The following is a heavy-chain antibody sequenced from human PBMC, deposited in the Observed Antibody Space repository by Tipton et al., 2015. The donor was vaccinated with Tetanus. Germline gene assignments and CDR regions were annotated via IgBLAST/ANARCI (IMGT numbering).Heavy chain of an antibody. J-gene: IGHJ5*02. CDR1: GFTFNIFW. V-gene: IGHV3-7*03. Sequence: SLRLSCAASGFTFNIFWLTWVRQAPGKGLEWVANIKQDGSEKYYVDSVKGRFSISRDNARNSVYLQMNSLRDEDTAVYYCAKDPASRGWFDPWGQGTLVSVSS. CDR3: AKDPASRGWFDP. CDR2: IKQDGSEK.